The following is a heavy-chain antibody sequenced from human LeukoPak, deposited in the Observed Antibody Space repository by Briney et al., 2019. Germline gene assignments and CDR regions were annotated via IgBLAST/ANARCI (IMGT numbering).Heavy chain of an antibody. J-gene: IGHJ3*02. D-gene: IGHD3-16*01. CDR2: ISSSSSTI. V-gene: IGHV3-48*04. CDR3: ARDAGGALFVLSGAFDI. CDR1: GFTFSSYS. Sequence: PGGSLRLSCAASGFTFSSYSMNWVRQAPGKGLEWVSYISSSSSTIYYADSVKGRFTISRDNAKNSLYLQMNSLRAEDTAVYYCARDAGGALFVLSGAFDIWGQGTMVTVSS.